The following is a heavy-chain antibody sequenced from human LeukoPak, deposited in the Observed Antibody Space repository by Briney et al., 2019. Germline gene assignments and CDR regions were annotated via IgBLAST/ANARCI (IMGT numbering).Heavy chain of an antibody. J-gene: IGHJ4*02. CDR2: IYPGDSDT. V-gene: IGHV5-51*01. Sequence: MSGESLKISCKGSGYTFTSYWIGWVRQMPGKGLEWMGIIYPGDSDTRYSPSFEGQVTMSADKSISTAYLQWSSLKASDTAIYYCARLRLSSSGWYQFFYYWGQGTLVTVSS. CDR1: GYTFTSYW. D-gene: IGHD6-19*01. CDR3: ARLRLSSSGWYQFFYY.